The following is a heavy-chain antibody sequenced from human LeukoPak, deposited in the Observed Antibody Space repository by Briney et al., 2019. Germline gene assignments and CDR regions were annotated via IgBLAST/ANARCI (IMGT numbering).Heavy chain of an antibody. CDR1: GLTLSNVW. D-gene: IGHD2-15*01. CDR2: IRSQTAGGTT. J-gene: IGHJ1*01. CDR3: AHGSAQYYEY. Sequence: GGSLRLSCAVSGLTLSNVWMNWVRQAPGKGLEWVGRIRSQTAGGTTDFAAPVKGRFCISRDDSKNSLYLQMNSLTSEDTAVYYCAHGSAQYYEYWGQGTLVTVSS. V-gene: IGHV3-15*07.